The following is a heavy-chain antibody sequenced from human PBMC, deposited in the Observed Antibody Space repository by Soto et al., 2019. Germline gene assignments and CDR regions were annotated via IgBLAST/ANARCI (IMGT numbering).Heavy chain of an antibody. V-gene: IGHV1-3*01. D-gene: IGHD2-21*02. Sequence: ASLKVSCKASGYTFTSYAMHWVRQAPGQRLEWMGWINAGNGNTKYSQKFQGRVTITRDTSASTAYMELSSLRSEDTAVYYCARSWVVTAIWAWFDPWGQGTLVTVSS. CDR2: INAGNGNT. CDR1: GYTFTSYA. CDR3: ARSWVVTAIWAWFDP. J-gene: IGHJ5*02.